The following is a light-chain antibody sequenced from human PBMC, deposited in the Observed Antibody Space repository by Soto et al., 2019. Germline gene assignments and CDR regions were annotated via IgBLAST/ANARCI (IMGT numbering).Light chain of an antibody. CDR2: DAS. J-gene: IGKJ1*01. V-gene: IGKV3-20*01. CDR3: HQYGTSPQT. Sequence: EIVMTQSPATLSVSPGERATLSCRASQSISSNNLAWYQQKPGQAPRLLIYDASTRATGIPGRFSGSGSETDFTLTVSRLELEDCAVYFCHQYGTSPQTFGQGTKVDIK. CDR1: QSISSNN.